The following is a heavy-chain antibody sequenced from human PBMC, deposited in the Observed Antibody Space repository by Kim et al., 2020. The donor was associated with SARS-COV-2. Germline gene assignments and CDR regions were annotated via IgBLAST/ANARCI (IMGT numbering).Heavy chain of an antibody. V-gene: IGHV3-21*01. D-gene: IGHD7-27*01. CDR3: AREKLGIVFIIKGYFDL. Sequence: GGSLRLSCAASGFTFSSYSMNWVRQAPGKGLEWVSSISSSSSYIYYADSVKGRFTISRDNAKNSLYLQMNSLRAEDTAVYYCAREKLGIVFIIKGYFDLWGRGTLVTVSS. CDR1: GFTFSSYS. J-gene: IGHJ2*01. CDR2: ISSSSSYI.